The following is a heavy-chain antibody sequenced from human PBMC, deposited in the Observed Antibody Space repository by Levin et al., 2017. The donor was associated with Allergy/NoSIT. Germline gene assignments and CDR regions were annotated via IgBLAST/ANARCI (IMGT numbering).Heavy chain of an antibody. CDR1: GFTFSSYA. J-gene: IGHJ3*02. CDR2: ISYDGSNK. CDR3: ARAKYGDDAFDI. D-gene: IGHD3-10*01. V-gene: IGHV3-30-3*01. Sequence: GGSLRLSCAASGFTFSSYAMHWVRQAPDKGLEWVAVISYDGSNKYYADSVKGRFTISRDNSKNTLYLQMNSLRAEDTAVYYCARAKYGDDAFDIWGQGTMVTVSS.